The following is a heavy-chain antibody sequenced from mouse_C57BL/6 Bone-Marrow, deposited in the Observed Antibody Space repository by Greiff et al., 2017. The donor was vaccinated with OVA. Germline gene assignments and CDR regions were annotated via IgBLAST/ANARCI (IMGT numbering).Heavy chain of an antibody. CDR3: ARGMDYWYFDV. Sequence: VQLKESGPGLVKPSQSLSLTCSVTGYSITSGYYWNWIRQFPGNKLEWMGYISYDGSNNYNPSLKNRISITRDTSKNQFFLKLNSVTTEDTATYYCARGMDYWYFDVWGTGTTVTVSS. V-gene: IGHV3-6*01. J-gene: IGHJ1*03. CDR2: ISYDGSN. CDR1: GYSITSGYY.